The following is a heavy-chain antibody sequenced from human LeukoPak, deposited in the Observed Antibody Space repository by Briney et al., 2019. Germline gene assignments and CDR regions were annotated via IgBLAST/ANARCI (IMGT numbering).Heavy chain of an antibody. CDR2: ISAYNGNT. Sequence: GASVKVSCKASGYTFTSYGISWVRQAPGQGLEWMGWISAYNGNTNYAQKLQGRVTMTTDTSTSTAYMELRSLRSDDTAVYYCARGPLITMVRGVIGGLSYYYYYMDVWGKGTTVTVSS. D-gene: IGHD3-10*01. J-gene: IGHJ6*03. CDR1: GYTFTSYG. CDR3: ARGPLITMVRGVIGGLSYYYYYMDV. V-gene: IGHV1-18*01.